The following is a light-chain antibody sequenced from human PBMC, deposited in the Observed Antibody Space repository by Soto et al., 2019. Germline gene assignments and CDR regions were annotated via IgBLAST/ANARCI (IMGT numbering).Light chain of an antibody. V-gene: IGKV1-6*01. CDR3: LQDHNFPPT. CDR2: AAS. CDR1: QSIRTW. Sequence: QMTQSPSTLSAAVGDRVTITCQASQSIRTWLAWYQQKPGKAPKLLIYAASNLQTGVPSRFSGSGSGTDFTLTISSLQPEDFATYYCLQDHNFPPTFGGGTKVDI. J-gene: IGKJ4*01.